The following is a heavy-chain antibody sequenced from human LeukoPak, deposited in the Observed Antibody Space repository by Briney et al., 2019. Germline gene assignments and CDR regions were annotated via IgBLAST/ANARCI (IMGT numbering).Heavy chain of an antibody. Sequence: GGSLRLSCAASGFTFSSYAMYWVRQAPGKGLECVSTISSNGGSTSYADSVKGRFTISRDNSKNMLYLQMNSLRADDTAVYYCAKDQAVAGHPLDYWGQGTLVTVSS. CDR3: AKDQAVAGHPLDY. J-gene: IGHJ4*02. CDR2: ISSNGGST. CDR1: GFTFSSYA. V-gene: IGHV3-64D*06. D-gene: IGHD6-19*01.